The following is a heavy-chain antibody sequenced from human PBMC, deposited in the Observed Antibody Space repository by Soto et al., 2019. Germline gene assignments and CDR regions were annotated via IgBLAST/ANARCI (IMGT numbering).Heavy chain of an antibody. CDR1: GGSISSSSYY. J-gene: IGHJ6*02. CDR2: IYYSGST. V-gene: IGHV4-39*01. D-gene: IGHD3-22*01. CDR3: ARLSKVKNYYYYGMDV. Sequence: SETLSLTCTVSGGSISSSSYYWGWIRQPPGKGLEWIGSIYYSGSTYYNPSLKSRVTISVDTSKNQFSLKLSSVTAVDTAVYYCARLSKVKNYYYYGMDVWGQGTTVTVSS.